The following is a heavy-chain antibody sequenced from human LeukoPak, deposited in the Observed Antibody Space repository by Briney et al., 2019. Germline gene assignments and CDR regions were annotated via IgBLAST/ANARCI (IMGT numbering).Heavy chain of an antibody. CDR1: GFTFDDYG. Sequence: GRSLRLSCAASGFTFDDYGMSWVRQAPGKGLEWVSGINWNGGSTGYADSVKGRFTISRDNAKNSLYLQMNSLRAEDTAVYYCARDSGGCSGGSCTPTHYGLDVWGQGTTVTVSS. J-gene: IGHJ6*02. D-gene: IGHD2-15*01. CDR2: INWNGGST. V-gene: IGHV3-20*04. CDR3: ARDSGGCSGGSCTPTHYGLDV.